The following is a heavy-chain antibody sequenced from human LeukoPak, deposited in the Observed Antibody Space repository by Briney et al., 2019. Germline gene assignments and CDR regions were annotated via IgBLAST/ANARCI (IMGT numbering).Heavy chain of an antibody. D-gene: IGHD2-2*01. CDR2: IYYSGST. CDR3: ARSGCSSISCASDY. J-gene: IGHJ4*02. V-gene: IGHV4-31*03. Sequence: PSETLSLTCTVSGGSISSGGYYWSWIRQHPGKGLEWIGYIYYSGSTYYNPSLKSRVTISVDTSKNQFSLKLSSVTAADTAVYYCARSGCSSISCASDYWGQGTLVTVSS. CDR1: GGSISSGGYY.